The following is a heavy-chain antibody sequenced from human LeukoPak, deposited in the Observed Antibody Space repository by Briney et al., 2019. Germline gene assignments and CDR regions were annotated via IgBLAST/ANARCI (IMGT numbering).Heavy chain of an antibody. D-gene: IGHD3-22*01. Sequence: ASVKVSCKVSGYTLTELSMHWVRQAPGKGLEWMGGFGPEDGVTIYAQKFQGRVTMTEDTSTDTAYMELSSLRSEDTAVYYCATGGTYYYDSSGLRLAFDIWGQGTMVTVSS. V-gene: IGHV1-24*01. J-gene: IGHJ3*02. CDR2: FGPEDGVT. CDR3: ATGGTYYYDSSGLRLAFDI. CDR1: GYTLTELS.